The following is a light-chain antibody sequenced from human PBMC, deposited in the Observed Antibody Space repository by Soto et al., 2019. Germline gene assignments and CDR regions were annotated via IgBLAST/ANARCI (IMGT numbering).Light chain of an antibody. CDR2: DAS. J-gene: IGKJ1*01. V-gene: IGKV1-5*01. Sequence: DIQMTQSPSTLSASVGDGVTITCRASQRISTWLAWYQQKPGKAPKLLIYDASSLESGVPSRFSGSGSGTEFTLTISSLQPDDFATYYCQQYNSLWWTFGQGTKVDIK. CDR1: QRISTW. CDR3: QQYNSLWWT.